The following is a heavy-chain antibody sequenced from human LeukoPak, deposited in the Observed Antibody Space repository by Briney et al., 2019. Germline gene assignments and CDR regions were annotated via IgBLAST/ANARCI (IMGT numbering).Heavy chain of an antibody. J-gene: IGHJ4*02. CDR1: GFTVSSNY. CDR2: IYSGGST. D-gene: IGHD6-19*01. CDR3: AKRHSSGWYYFDY. V-gene: IGHV3-53*01. Sequence: TGGSLRLSCAAFGFTVSSNYMSWVRQAPGKGLEWVSVIYSGGSTYYADSVKGRFTISRDNSKNTLYLQMNSLRAEDTAVYYCAKRHSSGWYYFDYWGQGTLVTVSS.